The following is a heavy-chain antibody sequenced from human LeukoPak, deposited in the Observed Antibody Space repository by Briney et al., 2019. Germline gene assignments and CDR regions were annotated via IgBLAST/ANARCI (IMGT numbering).Heavy chain of an antibody. D-gene: IGHD6-13*01. V-gene: IGHV3-30*18. CDR3: ANTGHQVPYSSSWTYYYYGMDV. CDR2: ISYDGSNK. Sequence: SGGSLRLSCAASGFTFSSYGMHWVRQAPGKGLEWVAVISYDGSNKYYADSVKGRFTISRDNSKNTLYLQMNSLRAEDTAVYYCANTGHQVPYSSSWTYYYYGMDVWGQGTTVTVSS. CDR1: GFTFSSYG. J-gene: IGHJ6*02.